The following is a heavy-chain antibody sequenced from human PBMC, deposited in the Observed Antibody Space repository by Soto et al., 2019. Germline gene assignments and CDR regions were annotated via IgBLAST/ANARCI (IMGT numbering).Heavy chain of an antibody. Sequence: QVQLVQSGAEVRKPGASVKVSCATSGYTFSKYGITWIRQAPGQGLERMGWITAHTGVTAYAQRFQGRVTITADTSTSTSYMELRSLSSADTAVYYCARVDILTGYYYVDLWGQGTLVTVSS. V-gene: IGHV1-18*01. CDR3: ARVDILTGYYYVDL. J-gene: IGHJ4*02. CDR2: ITAHTGVT. D-gene: IGHD3-9*01. CDR1: GYTFSKYG.